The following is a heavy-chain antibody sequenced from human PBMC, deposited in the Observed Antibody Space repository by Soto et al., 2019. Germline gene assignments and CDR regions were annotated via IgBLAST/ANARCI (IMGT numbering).Heavy chain of an antibody. J-gene: IGHJ5*02. CDR1: GFTFSNYA. Sequence: GGSLRLSCATSGFTFSNYAMTWVRQAPGEGLEWVSSISGSGDNTYYADSVKGRFSIFRDNSKSTLDLQMNSLSAEDTALYYCAKAGYGSDILWWFGPWGQGTLVTVSS. CDR3: AKAGYGSDILWWFGP. CDR2: ISGSGDNT. D-gene: IGHD2-15*01. V-gene: IGHV3-23*01.